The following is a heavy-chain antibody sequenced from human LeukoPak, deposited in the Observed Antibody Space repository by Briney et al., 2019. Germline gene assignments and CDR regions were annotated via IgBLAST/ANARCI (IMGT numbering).Heavy chain of an antibody. CDR2: MNPNTGNA. CDR1: GYTFTNFD. V-gene: IGHV1-8*03. Sequence: ASVKVSCKASGYTFTNFDINWVRQATGQGLEWMGWMNPNTGNAGYAQKFQDRVTITWDASISTAYMELSSLRSEDTAVYYCARGGDSFGVGVKYWGQGTLVTVSS. J-gene: IGHJ4*02. D-gene: IGHD3-3*01. CDR3: ARGGDSFGVGVKY.